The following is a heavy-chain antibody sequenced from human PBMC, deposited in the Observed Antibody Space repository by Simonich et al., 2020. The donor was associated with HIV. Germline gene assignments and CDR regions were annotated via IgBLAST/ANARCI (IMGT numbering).Heavy chain of an antibody. D-gene: IGHD6-13*01. Sequence: QVQLQQWGSGLLKSSEPLSLTCAVYGWSFSGYYWGWFRQPAGKGLEWIGEIKHSGSTKYKTSLKSRVTISVDTSKNQFSLKLTSVTAADTAVYYCAREKGSSYDYWGQGTLVTVSS. J-gene: IGHJ4*02. CDR2: IKHSGST. CDR1: GWSFSGYY. V-gene: IGHV4-34*01. CDR3: AREKGSSYDY.